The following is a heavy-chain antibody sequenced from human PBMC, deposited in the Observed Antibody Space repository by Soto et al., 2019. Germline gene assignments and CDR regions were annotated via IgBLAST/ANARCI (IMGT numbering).Heavy chain of an antibody. CDR1: GGSISSYY. D-gene: IGHD6-6*01. J-gene: IGHJ6*02. V-gene: IGHV4-59*01. CDR3: AREKDSSSPYYYYYYGMDV. Sequence: PSETLSLTCTVSGGSISSYYWSWIRRPPGKGLEWIGYIYYSGSTNYNPSLKSRVTISVDTSKNQFSLKLSSVTAADTAVYYCAREKDSSSPYYYYYYGMDVWGQGTTVTVSS. CDR2: IYYSGST.